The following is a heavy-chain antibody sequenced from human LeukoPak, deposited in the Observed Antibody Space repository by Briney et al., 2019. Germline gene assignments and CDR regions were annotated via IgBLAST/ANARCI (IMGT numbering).Heavy chain of an antibody. Sequence: GGSLRLSCETSGFMFSSYWMTWVRQAPGKGLEWVANIKEDGGEANYVGSVKGRFTVSRDNAKQSLYLQMNSLRVEDTAIYYCATRKCSIAACRASSYRCMDDWGKGTTVTVSS. V-gene: IGHV3-7*01. D-gene: IGHD2-2*01. CDR1: GFMFSSYW. CDR2: IKEDGGEA. CDR3: ATRKCSIAACRASSYRCMDD. J-gene: IGHJ6*03.